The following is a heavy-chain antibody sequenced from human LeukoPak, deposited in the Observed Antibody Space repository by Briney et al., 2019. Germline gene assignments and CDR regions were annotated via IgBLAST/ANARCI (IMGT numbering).Heavy chain of an antibody. D-gene: IGHD3-10*01. CDR1: GGSISSYY. CDR2: IYCSGST. Sequence: SETLSLTCTVSGGSISSYYWSWIRQPPGKGLEWIGYIYCSGSTNYNPSLKSRVTISVDTSKNQFSLKLSSVTAADTAVYYCARVGGDVLLWFGELLRDNWFDPWGQGTLVTVSS. J-gene: IGHJ5*02. CDR3: ARVGGDVLLWFGELLRDNWFDP. V-gene: IGHV4-59*01.